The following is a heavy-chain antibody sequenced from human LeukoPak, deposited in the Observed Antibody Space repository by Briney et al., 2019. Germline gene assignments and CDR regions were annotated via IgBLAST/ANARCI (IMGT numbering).Heavy chain of an antibody. CDR3: ARDFPSDIVVVPAATLYYYYGMDV. CDR2: IKQDGSEK. Sequence: GGSLRLSCAASGFTFSSYWMSWVRQAPGKGLEWVANIKQDGSEKYYVDSVKGRFTFSRDNAKNSLYLQMNSLRAEDTAVYYCARDFPSDIVVVPAATLYYYYGMDVWGQGTTVTVSS. V-gene: IGHV3-7*01. CDR1: GFTFSSYW. J-gene: IGHJ6*02. D-gene: IGHD2-2*01.